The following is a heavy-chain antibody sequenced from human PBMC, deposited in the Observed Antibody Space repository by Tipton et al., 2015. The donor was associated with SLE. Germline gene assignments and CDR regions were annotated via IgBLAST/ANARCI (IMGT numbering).Heavy chain of an antibody. CDR1: GGSISSSSYY. Sequence: TLSLTCTVSGGSISSSSYYWGWIRQPPGKGLEWIGSIYYSGSTYYNPSLKSRVTISVDTSKNQFSLKLSSVTAADTAVYYCARPAIAAAMGFDYWGQGTLVTVSS. CDR3: ARPAIAAAMGFDY. V-gene: IGHV4-39*01. J-gene: IGHJ4*02. D-gene: IGHD6-13*01. CDR2: IYYSGST.